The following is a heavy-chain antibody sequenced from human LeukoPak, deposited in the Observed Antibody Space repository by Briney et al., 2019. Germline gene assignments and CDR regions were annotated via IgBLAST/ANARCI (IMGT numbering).Heavy chain of an antibody. D-gene: IGHD3-22*01. J-gene: IGHJ4*02. CDR2: ISGSGGST. CDR1: GFTFSSYA. Sequence: TGGSLRLSCAASGFTFSSYAMSWVRQAPGKGLEWVSAISGSGGSTYYADSVKGRFTTSRDNSKNTLYLQMNSLRAEDTAVYYCAKRPYYDSNGYYFFDYWGQGTLVTVSS. CDR3: AKRPYYDSNGYYFFDY. V-gene: IGHV3-23*01.